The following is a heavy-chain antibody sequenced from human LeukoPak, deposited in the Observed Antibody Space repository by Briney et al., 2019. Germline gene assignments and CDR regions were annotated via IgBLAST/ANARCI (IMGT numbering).Heavy chain of an antibody. V-gene: IGHV1-46*01. D-gene: IGHD6-13*01. J-gene: IGHJ4*02. Sequence: ASVKVSCKASGYTFISYYMHWVRQAPGQGLEWMGVINPSGGSTSYTQKFQGRVTMTRDTSTSTVYMELSSLRSEDTAVYYCARGGPYSSSWYYFDYWGQGTLVTVSS. CDR1: GYTFISYY. CDR2: INPSGGST. CDR3: ARGGPYSSSWYYFDY.